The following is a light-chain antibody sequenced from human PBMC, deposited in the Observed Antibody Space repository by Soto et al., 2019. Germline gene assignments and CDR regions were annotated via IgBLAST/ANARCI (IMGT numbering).Light chain of an antibody. CDR2: YDD. CDR3: AAWDDSLNGVV. J-gene: IGLJ2*01. Sequence: QSVLTQPPSVSEAPRQRVTISCSGSSSNIGNNPVNWYQQLPGKAPKLLIYYDDLLPSGVSDRFSGSKSGTSASLAISGLQSEDEADYSCAAWDDSLNGVVFGGGTKLTVL. V-gene: IGLV1-36*01. CDR1: SSNIGNNP.